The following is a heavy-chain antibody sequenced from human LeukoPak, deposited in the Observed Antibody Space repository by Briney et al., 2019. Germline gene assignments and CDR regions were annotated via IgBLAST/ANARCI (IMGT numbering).Heavy chain of an antibody. CDR1: GGSISSGSYY. V-gene: IGHV4-61*02. D-gene: IGHD3-3*01. CDR2: IYTSGST. J-gene: IGHJ4*02. CDR3: ARGMIDFWSGYPDY. Sequence: SETLSLTCTVSGGSISSGSYYWSWIRQPAGKGLEWIGRIYTSGSTNYNPSLKSRVTISVDTSKNQFSLKLSSVTAADTAVYYCARGMIDFWSGYPDYWGQGTLVTVSS.